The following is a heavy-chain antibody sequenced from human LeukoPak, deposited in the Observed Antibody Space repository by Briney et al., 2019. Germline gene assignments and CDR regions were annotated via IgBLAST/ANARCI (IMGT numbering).Heavy chain of an antibody. CDR2: INPSGGSA. V-gene: IGHV1-46*01. CDR3: ARGIPNYYYMDV. J-gene: IGHJ6*03. CDR1: GYTFTSYY. Sequence: ASVKVSCKASGYTFTSYYMHLGRQAPGQGLEWMGIINPSGGSASYAQKFQGRVTMTRDTSTGTVYMELSSLRSEDTAVYYCARGIPNYYYMDVWGKGTTVTVSS.